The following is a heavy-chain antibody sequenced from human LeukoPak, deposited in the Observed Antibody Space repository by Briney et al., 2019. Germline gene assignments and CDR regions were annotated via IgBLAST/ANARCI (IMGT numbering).Heavy chain of an antibody. D-gene: IGHD4-17*01. Sequence: PGRSLRLSCAASGFTFSSYCMHWVRQAPGKGLEWVAVISYDGSNRYYADSVKGRFTISRDNSKNTLYLQMNSLRAEDTAVYYCAKDQDGDYSFDFDYWGQGTLVTVSS. CDR2: ISYDGSNR. CDR1: GFTFSSYC. J-gene: IGHJ4*02. V-gene: IGHV3-30*18. CDR3: AKDQDGDYSFDFDY.